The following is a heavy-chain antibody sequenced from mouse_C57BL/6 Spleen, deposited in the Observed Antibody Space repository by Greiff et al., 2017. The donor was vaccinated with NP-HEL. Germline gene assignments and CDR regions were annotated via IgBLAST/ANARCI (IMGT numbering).Heavy chain of an antibody. CDR1: GYTFTSYW. D-gene: IGHD1-1*01. J-gene: IGHJ3*01. CDR3: ARGGAHYYGSSYPFAY. CDR2: IDPSDSYT. Sequence: VKLQQPGAELVKPGASVKLSCKASGYTFTSYWMQWVKQRPGQGLEWIGEIDPSDSYTNYNQKFKGKATLTVDTSSSTAYMQLSSLTSEDSAVYYCARGGAHYYGSSYPFAYWGQGTLVTVSA. V-gene: IGHV1-50*01.